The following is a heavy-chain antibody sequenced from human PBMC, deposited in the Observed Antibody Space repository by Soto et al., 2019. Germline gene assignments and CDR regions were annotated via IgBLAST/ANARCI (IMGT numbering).Heavy chain of an antibody. CDR1: GFRFNSYS. V-gene: IGHV3-21*06. Sequence: LRLSCEASGFRFNSYSMNWVRQAPQKGLEWVSLIDARSNYIYYADSMKGRFTISRDNARNSLYLQMDSLRVEDTAVYYCVRENEMAGATSAFEYWGQGTPVTVSS. D-gene: IGHD1-26*01. CDR3: VRENEMAGATSAFEY. CDR2: IDARSNYI. J-gene: IGHJ4*02.